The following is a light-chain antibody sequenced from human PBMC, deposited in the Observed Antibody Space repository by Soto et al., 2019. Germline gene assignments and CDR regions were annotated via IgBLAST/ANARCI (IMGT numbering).Light chain of an antibody. CDR1: QSVSSSY. Sequence: EIVLTQSPGILSLSPGERATLSCRASQSVSSSYLAWYQHKPGQAPRLLIYDASSRATGIPDRFSGSGSGTDFTHTITRLEPEDFAVYYCQQYGSSPRTFGQGTKLEIK. V-gene: IGKV3-20*01. CDR3: QQYGSSPRT. J-gene: IGKJ2*01. CDR2: DAS.